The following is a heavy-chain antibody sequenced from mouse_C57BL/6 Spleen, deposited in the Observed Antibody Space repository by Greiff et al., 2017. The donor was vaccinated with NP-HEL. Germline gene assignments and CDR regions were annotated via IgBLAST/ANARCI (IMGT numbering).Heavy chain of an antibody. J-gene: IGHJ1*03. D-gene: IGHD1-1*01. CDR2: IYPGSGST. CDR3: AREGRLLWYFDV. Sequence: QVQLQQSGAELVKPGASVKMSCKASGYTFTSYWITWVKQRPGQGLEWIGDIYPGSGSTNYNEKFKSKATLTVDTSSSTAYMQLSSLTSEDSAVYYCAREGRLLWYFDVWGTGTTVTVSS. CDR1: GYTFTSYW. V-gene: IGHV1-55*01.